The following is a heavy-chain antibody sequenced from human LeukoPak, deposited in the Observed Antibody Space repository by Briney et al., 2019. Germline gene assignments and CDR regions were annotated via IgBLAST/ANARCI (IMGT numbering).Heavy chain of an antibody. Sequence: GGSLRLSCAASGFTFSDYYMSWIRQAPGKGLEWVSYISSSGSTIYYADSVKGRFTISRDNAMNSLYLQMNSLRAKDTAVYYCAREDDSSAYYTGTYFHYWGQGTLVTVSS. CDR3: AREDDSSAYYTGTYFHY. CDR1: GFTFSDYY. D-gene: IGHD3-22*01. CDR2: ISSSGSTI. V-gene: IGHV3-11*04. J-gene: IGHJ4*02.